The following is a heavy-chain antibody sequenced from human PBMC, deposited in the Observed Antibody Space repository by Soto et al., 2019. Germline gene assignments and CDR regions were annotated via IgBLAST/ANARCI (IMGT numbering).Heavy chain of an antibody. CDR2: IDWDDDK. CDR1: GFSLSTSGMC. J-gene: IGHJ6*02. CDR3: ARLISPGAIVVPAALYYYYGMEV. D-gene: IGHD2-2*01. V-gene: IGHV2-70*01. Sequence: SCPTLVNPTQTLTLTCTFSGFSLSTSGMCVSKIRQPPGKALERLALIDWDDDKYYSTSLKTRLTISKDTSKNQVVLTMTNMDPVDTATYYCARLISPGAIVVPAALYYYYGMEVWG.